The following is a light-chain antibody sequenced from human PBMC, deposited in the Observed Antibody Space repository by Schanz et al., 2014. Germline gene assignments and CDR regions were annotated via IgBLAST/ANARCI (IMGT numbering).Light chain of an antibody. CDR3: QQYDSPPLT. J-gene: IGKJ4*01. Sequence: EIVLTQSPATLSLSPGERATLSCRTSQSVSSYLAWYQQKPGQAPRLLMYGAFIRAAGIPDRFTGGGSGTDFTLTITTLEPEDFAVYYCQQYDSPPLTFGGGTKVEIK. CDR1: QSVSSY. V-gene: IGKV3-20*01. CDR2: GAF.